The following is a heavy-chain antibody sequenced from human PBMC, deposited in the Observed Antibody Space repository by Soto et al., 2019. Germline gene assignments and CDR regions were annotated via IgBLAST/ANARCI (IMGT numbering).Heavy chain of an antibody. Sequence: ASVKVSCKASGYTFTSYDINWVRQATGQGLEWMGWMNPNSGNTGYAQKFQGRVTMTRNTSISTAYMELSSLRSEDTAVYYCARALQAVYGDYFDYYRYGIDFWARGSTDIGS. CDR1: GYTFTSYD. J-gene: IGHJ6*02. D-gene: IGHD4-17*01. CDR2: MNPNSGNT. CDR3: ARALQAVYGDYFDYYRYGIDF. V-gene: IGHV1-8*01.